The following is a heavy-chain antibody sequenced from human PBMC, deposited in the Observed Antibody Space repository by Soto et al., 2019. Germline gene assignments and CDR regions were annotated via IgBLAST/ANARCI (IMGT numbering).Heavy chain of an antibody. J-gene: IGHJ5*02. V-gene: IGHV1-3*01. D-gene: IGHD3-10*01. CDR1: GYTFTSYA. Sequence: QVQLVQSGAEVKKPGASVKVSCKASGYTFTSYAMHWVRQAPGQRLEWMGWINAGNGNTKYSQKFQGRVTITRDTSASTAYMELSSLRSEDTAVYYFARPGITMVRGASTWGQGTLVTVSS. CDR3: ARPGITMVRGAST. CDR2: INAGNGNT.